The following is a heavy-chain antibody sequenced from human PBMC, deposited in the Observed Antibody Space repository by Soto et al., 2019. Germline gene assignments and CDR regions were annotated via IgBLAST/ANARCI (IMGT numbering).Heavy chain of an antibody. V-gene: IGHV4-30-2*01. CDR2: IYHSGST. CDR1: GGSISSGGYS. J-gene: IGHJ5*02. Sequence: PSETLSLTCAVSGGSISSGGYSWSWIRQPPGKGLEWIGYIYHSGSTYYNPSLKGRVTISVDRSKNQFSLKLSSVTAADTAVYYCARVRRLAHGNNWFDPWGQGTLVTVSS. CDR3: ARVRRLAHGNNWFDP. D-gene: IGHD6-19*01.